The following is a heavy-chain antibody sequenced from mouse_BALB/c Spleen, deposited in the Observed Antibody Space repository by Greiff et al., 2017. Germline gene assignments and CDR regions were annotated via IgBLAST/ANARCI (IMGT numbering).Heavy chain of an antibody. CDR3: ARADYGNPFAY. D-gene: IGHD2-1*01. CDR2: INSYGGST. Sequence: EVMLVESGGGLVQPGGSLKLSCAASGFTFSSYGMSWVRQTPDKRLELVATINSYGGSTYYPDSVKGRFTISRDNAKNTLYLQMSSLKSEDTAMYYCARADYGNPFAYWGQGTLVTVSA. CDR1: GFTFSSYG. J-gene: IGHJ3*01. V-gene: IGHV5-6-3*01.